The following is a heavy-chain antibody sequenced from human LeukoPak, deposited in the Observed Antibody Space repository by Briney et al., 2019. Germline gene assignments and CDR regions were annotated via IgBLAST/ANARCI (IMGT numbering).Heavy chain of an antibody. J-gene: IGHJ4*02. Sequence: SGTLSLTCTVSGGSISSYPWSWIRQPPGKGLEWIGYIYYSGSTNYNPSLKSRVTISVDTSKNQFSLKLSSVTAADTAVYYCARGGGPGYSYGYDYWGQGTLVTVSS. V-gene: IGHV4-59*01. CDR1: GGSISSYP. CDR3: ARGGGPGYSYGYDY. D-gene: IGHD5-18*01. CDR2: IYYSGST.